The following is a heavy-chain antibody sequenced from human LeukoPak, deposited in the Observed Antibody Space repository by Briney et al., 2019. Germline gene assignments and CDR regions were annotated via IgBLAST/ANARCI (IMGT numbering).Heavy chain of an antibody. D-gene: IGHD4-17*01. CDR2: ISGSGGST. Sequence: PGGSLRLSCAASGFTFSSYAMSWVRQAPGKGLEWVSAISGSGGSTYYADSVKGRFTISRDNAKNSLYLQMNSLRAEDTAVYYCARGYGDYGGWFDPWGQGTLVTVSS. J-gene: IGHJ5*02. CDR3: ARGYGDYGGWFDP. CDR1: GFTFSSYA. V-gene: IGHV3-23*01.